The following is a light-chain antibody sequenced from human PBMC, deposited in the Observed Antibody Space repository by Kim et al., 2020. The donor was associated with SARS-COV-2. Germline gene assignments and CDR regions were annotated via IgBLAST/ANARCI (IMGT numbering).Light chain of an antibody. J-gene: IGLJ3*02. CDR3: CSYAGRSTWV. V-gene: IGLV2-11*03. Sequence: QSVTISCTGNSSDVGGYSYVSWYQQHPGKAPKVMIYAVTKRPSGVPDRFSGSKSGNTASLTISGLQAEDEADYYCCSYAGRSTWVFGGGTQLTVL. CDR1: SSDVGGYSY. CDR2: AVT.